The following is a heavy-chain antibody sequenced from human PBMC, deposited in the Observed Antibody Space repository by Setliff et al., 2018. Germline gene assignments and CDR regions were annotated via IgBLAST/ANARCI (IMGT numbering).Heavy chain of an antibody. D-gene: IGHD6-6*01. CDR3: ARIPARRRYYYYMDV. V-gene: IGHV1-18*01. J-gene: IGHJ6*03. CDR1: GYTFISYG. Sequence: ASVKVSCKTSGYTFISYGISWVRQAPGQGLEWMGWISGYNGNTDYAQNFQGRVTMTTDTSTSTAYMELRSLRSEDTAVYYCARIPARRRYYYYMDVWGEGTTVTVSS. CDR2: ISGYNGNT.